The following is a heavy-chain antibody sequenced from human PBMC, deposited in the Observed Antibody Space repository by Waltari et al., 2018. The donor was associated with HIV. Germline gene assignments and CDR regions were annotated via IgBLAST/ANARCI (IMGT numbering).Heavy chain of an antibody. CDR1: GFTFSSYA. V-gene: IGHV3-23*01. D-gene: IGHD6-19*01. CDR3: AKEQAVAGRGFDY. CDR2: ISGMDQNT. Sequence: EVHLLESGGGLVQPGGSLRLSCAASGFTFSSYAMSWVRQRPGKGLEWVSYISGMDQNTCYPDSEKGRFTISGDNSKNTLYLQVNSLRAEDTGVYYCAKEQAVAGRGFDYWGQGTRVTVSS. J-gene: IGHJ4*02.